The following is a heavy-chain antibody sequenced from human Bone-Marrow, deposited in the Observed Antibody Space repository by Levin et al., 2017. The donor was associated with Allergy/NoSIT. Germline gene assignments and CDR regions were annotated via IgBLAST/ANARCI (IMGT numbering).Heavy chain of an antibody. V-gene: IGHV4-39*01. J-gene: IGHJ4*02. D-gene: IGHD6-19*01. Sequence: PSETLSLTCTVSGGSISSGYYYWAWIRQPPGQGLEWIGSIYYSGSTYYNPSLKSRVTISVDTSKNQFSLKLTSVTAADTAVYYCARHLGQWLGPFDYWGQGTLVTVSS. CDR1: GGSISSGYYY. CDR2: IYYSGST. CDR3: ARHLGQWLGPFDY.